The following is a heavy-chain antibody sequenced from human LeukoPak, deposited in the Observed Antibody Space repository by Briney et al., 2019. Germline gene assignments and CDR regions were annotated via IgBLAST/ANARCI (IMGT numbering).Heavy chain of an antibody. CDR1: GGSISSYY. Sequence: SSETLSLTCTVSGGSISSYYWSWIRQPPGKGLEWIGYIYYSGGTNYNPSLKSRVTMSVDTSKNQFSLKLSSVTAADTAVYYCARDRPLMVYAPYWYFDLWGRGTLVTVSS. J-gene: IGHJ2*01. CDR3: ARDRPLMVYAPYWYFDL. CDR2: IYYSGGT. V-gene: IGHV4-59*12. D-gene: IGHD2-8*01.